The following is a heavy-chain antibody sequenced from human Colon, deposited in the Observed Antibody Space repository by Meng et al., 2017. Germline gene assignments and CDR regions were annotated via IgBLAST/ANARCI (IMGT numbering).Heavy chain of an antibody. CDR3: ARTFQPLEWLPVSWFDP. Sequence: QVQLVQSGAEVRKPGASVKVSCKASADMSNSYGFTWVRQAPGQGLEWMGWISGHNGNTNYAQKVQGRVTMTTDTSTGTAYMELRRLTSDDTAVYYCARTFQPLEWLPVSWFDPWGQGTLVTVSS. CDR1: ADMSNSYG. CDR2: ISGHNGNT. V-gene: IGHV1-18*01. J-gene: IGHJ5*02. D-gene: IGHD3-3*01.